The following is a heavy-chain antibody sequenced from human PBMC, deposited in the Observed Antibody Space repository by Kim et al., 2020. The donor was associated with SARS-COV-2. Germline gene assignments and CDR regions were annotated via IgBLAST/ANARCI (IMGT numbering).Heavy chain of an antibody. CDR1: GYTFTSYG. J-gene: IGHJ6*02. Sequence: ASVKVSCKASGYTFTSYGISWVRQAPGQGLEWMGWISAYNGNTNYAQKLQGRVTMTTDTSTSTAYMELRSLRSDDTAVYYCASSGGMTTVTNYYYYYGMDVWGQGTTVTVSS. D-gene: IGHD4-4*01. CDR2: ISAYNGNT. CDR3: ASSGGMTTVTNYYYYYGMDV. V-gene: IGHV1-18*01.